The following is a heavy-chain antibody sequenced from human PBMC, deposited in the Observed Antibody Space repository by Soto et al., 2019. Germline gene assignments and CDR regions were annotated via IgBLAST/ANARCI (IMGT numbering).Heavy chain of an antibody. V-gene: IGHV3-21*01. J-gene: IGHJ3*02. CDR1: GFTFSSYS. CDR2: ISSSSSYI. D-gene: IGHD6-13*01. Sequence: GGSLRLSCAASGFTFSSYSMNWVRQAPGKGLEWVSSISSSSSYIYYADSVKGRFTISRDNAKNSLYLQMNSLRAEDTAVYYCARGGAAAHDAFDIWGQGTMVTVSS. CDR3: ARGGAAAHDAFDI.